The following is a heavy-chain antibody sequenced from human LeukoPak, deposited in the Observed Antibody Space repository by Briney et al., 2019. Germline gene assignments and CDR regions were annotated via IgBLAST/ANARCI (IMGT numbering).Heavy chain of an antibody. J-gene: IGHJ4*02. D-gene: IGHD3-10*01. V-gene: IGHV1-46*01. CDR2: FNPSGGTT. Sequence: GASVKVSCKASGYTFTNYFMHWVRQAPGQGLEWMGFFNPSGGTTSYAQKFQGRVTMTRDTSITTAYMELSSLRSDDTAVYYCARDSRVTNGDYWGQGTLVTVSS. CDR3: ARDSRVTNGDY. CDR1: GYTFTNYF.